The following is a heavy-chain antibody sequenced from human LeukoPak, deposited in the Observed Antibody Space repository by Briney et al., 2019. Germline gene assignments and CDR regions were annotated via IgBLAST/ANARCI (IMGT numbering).Heavy chain of an antibody. CDR3: ASLRDGYNLFDY. J-gene: IGHJ4*02. CDR1: GYTFTGYY. D-gene: IGHD5-24*01. V-gene: IGHV1-2*06. Sequence: ASVKVSCKASGYTFTGYYINWVRQTPGQGLEWMGRINPNDGGTNSAQKFQGRVTMTRDTSISTAYMELSRLRSDDTAVYYCASLRDGYNLFDYWGQGTLVTVSS. CDR2: INPNDGGT.